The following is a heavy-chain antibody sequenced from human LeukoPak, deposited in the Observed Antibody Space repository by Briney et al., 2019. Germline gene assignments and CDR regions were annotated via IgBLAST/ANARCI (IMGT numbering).Heavy chain of an antibody. J-gene: IGHJ4*02. V-gene: IGHV4-39*01. CDR2: IHYSGNT. CDR1: GGSTSSSNYY. D-gene: IGHD3-3*01. Sequence: SETLSLTCTVSGGSTSSSNYYWGWIRQPPGKGLEWIGGIHYSGNTYYNPSRKSRVTVSVDTSKNQFSLKLSSVTAADTAVYYCARLGAGPTYYDFWSGYSSFYFDYWGQGTQVTVSS. CDR3: ARLGAGPTYYDFWSGYSSFYFDY.